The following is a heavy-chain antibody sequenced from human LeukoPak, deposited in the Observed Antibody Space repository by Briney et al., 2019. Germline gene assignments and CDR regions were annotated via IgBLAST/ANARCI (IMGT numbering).Heavy chain of an antibody. CDR2: IWYDGSNK. D-gene: IGHD2-2*01. Sequence: PGGSLRLPCAASGFTFSSYGMHWVRQAPGKGLEWVAVIWYDGSNKYYADSVKGRFTISRDNSKNTLYLQMNSLRAEDTTVYYCAKDPATMMPPDWYFDLWGRGTLVTVSS. CDR3: AKDPATMMPPDWYFDL. J-gene: IGHJ2*01. V-gene: IGHV3-30*02. CDR1: GFTFSSYG.